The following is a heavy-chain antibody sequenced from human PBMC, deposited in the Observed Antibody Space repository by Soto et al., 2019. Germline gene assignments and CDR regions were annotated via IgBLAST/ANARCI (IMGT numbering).Heavy chain of an antibody. J-gene: IGHJ4*02. V-gene: IGHV1-69*08. CDR3: AREGHCSGGSCSDY. CDR2: IIPILGIA. CDR1: GGTFSSYT. D-gene: IGHD2-15*01. Sequence: QVQLVQSGAEVKKPGSSVKVSCKASGGTFSSYTISWVRQAPGQGLEWMGRIIPILGIANYAQKFQGRVTIPADKSTRTAYMELSSLRSEDTAVYYCAREGHCSGGSCSDYWGQGTLVTVSS.